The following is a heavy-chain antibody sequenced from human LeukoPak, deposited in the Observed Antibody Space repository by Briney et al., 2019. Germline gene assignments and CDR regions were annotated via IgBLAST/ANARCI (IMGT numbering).Heavy chain of an antibody. Sequence: GGSLRLSCAASGFTFSIYGMHWVRQAPGKGLEWVAVIWYDGSNKYYADSVKGRFTISRDNSKNTLYLQMNSLRAEDTAVYYCARDYCSSTSCYLFDYWGQGTLVTVSS. CDR2: IWYDGSNK. D-gene: IGHD2-2*01. CDR1: GFTFSIYG. CDR3: ARDYCSSTSCYLFDY. V-gene: IGHV3-33*01. J-gene: IGHJ4*02.